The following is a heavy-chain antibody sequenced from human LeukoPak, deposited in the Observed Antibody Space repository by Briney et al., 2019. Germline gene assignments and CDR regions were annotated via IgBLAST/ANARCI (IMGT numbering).Heavy chain of an antibody. J-gene: IGHJ4*02. Sequence: SETLSLTCTVSGGSISSYYWSWIRQPAGKGLEWIGRIYTSGSTNYNPSLKSRVTMSVDTSKNQFSLKLSSVTAADTAVYYCARDSTVGATTDGFDYWGQGTLVTVSS. CDR2: IYTSGST. CDR1: GGSISSYY. D-gene: IGHD1-26*01. V-gene: IGHV4-4*07. CDR3: ARDSTVGATTDGFDY.